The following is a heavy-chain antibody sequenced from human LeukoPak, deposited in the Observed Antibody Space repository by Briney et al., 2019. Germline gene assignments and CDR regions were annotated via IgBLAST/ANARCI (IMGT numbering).Heavy chain of an antibody. V-gene: IGHV4-34*01. CDR2: IDHRGDT. Sequence: KPSETLPLTCAVYGGSFSRYYWSWIRQSPGKGLEWIAEIDHRGDTNYNPSVKSRVTISVDTSKNQFSLKVRSLSAADTAVYYCARGATISETGYFDFWGQGTPVTVSS. CDR1: GGSFSRYY. D-gene: IGHD5-24*01. J-gene: IGHJ4*03. CDR3: ARGATISETGYFDF.